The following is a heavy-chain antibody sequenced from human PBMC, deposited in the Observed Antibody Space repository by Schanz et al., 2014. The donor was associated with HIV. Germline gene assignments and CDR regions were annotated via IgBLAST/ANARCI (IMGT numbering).Heavy chain of an antibody. CDR3: VTGAVRWHRPD. V-gene: IGHV3-15*07. CDR1: DFTLTGYS. CDR2: IRSPDFGGTT. Sequence: EVQLVESGGRLVRPGESLTLSCITSDFTLTGYSMNWIRQAPGMGLEWVGLIRSPDFGGTTEYAAAVKGRFTISRDDSRDMLYLQMSGLKTDDTAVYYCVTGAVRWHRPDWGQGTPVTVSS. J-gene: IGHJ4*02. D-gene: IGHD3-10*01.